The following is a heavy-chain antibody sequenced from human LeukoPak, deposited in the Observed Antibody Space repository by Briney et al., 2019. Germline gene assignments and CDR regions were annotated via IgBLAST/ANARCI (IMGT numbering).Heavy chain of an antibody. J-gene: IGHJ4*02. Sequence: AETLSLTCTVSGVSISSSSYYWGWLRQPPGKGLEWIGSIYYSGSTYDNPTLKSRVTISVDTSTNQFSLKLSSVTAADTAVYYCARIQLWFDYWGQGTLVTVSS. D-gene: IGHD5-18*01. CDR3: ARIQLWFDY. CDR2: IYYSGST. V-gene: IGHV4-39*07. CDR1: GVSISSSSYY.